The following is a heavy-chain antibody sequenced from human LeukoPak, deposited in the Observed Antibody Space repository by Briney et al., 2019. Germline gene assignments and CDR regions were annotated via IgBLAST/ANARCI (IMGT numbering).Heavy chain of an antibody. CDR1: GFTFSSSA. D-gene: IGHD6-19*01. Sequence: HSGGSLRLSCAASGFTFSSSAMSWVRQVPGKGLEWVSGISASGGSTYYADSVRGRFTISRDNSKNTLYVQMNSLRDEDAAVYYCARVAFGYSSGWYPDAFDIWGQGTMVTVSS. CDR3: ARVAFGYSSGWYPDAFDI. CDR2: ISASGGST. J-gene: IGHJ3*02. V-gene: IGHV3-23*01.